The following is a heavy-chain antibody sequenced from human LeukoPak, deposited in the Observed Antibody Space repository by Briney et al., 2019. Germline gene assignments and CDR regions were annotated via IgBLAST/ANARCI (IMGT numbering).Heavy chain of an antibody. Sequence: GGSLRLSCVASEFIFSDYWMSWFRQAPGKGLEWVANIKQGGKEEKYVGSVKGRFAISRDDAKSTLYLQMDSLSGDDTAVYYCARDNGGWFDSWGRGTLVIVSS. V-gene: IGHV3-7*03. D-gene: IGHD3-10*01. J-gene: IGHJ5*01. CDR1: EFIFSDYW. CDR2: IKQGGKEE. CDR3: ARDNGGWFDS.